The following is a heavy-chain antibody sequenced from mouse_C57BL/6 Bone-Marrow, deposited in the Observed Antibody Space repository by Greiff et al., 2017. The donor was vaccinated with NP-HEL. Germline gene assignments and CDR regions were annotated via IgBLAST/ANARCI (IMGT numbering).Heavy chain of an antibody. Sequence: LQESGAELARPGASVKLSCKASGYTFTSYGISWVKQRTGQGLEWIGEIYPRSGNTYYNEKFKGKATLTADKSSSTAYMELRSLTSEDSAVYFCAREQTYWGKGTTLTVSS. CDR3: AREQTY. J-gene: IGHJ2*01. CDR2: IYPRSGNT. V-gene: IGHV1-81*01. CDR1: GYTFTSYG.